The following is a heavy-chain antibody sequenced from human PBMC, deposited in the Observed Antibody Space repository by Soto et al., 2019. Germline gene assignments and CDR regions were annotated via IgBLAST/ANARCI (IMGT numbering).Heavy chain of an antibody. V-gene: IGHV3-15*01. Sequence: GGSLRLSCAASGFTFSNAWMSWVRQAPGKGLEWVGRIKSKTEGGTTDYAAPVKGRFTISKDESKSTLYLQMNSLRTEDTAVYYCKTPSYYYGMDVWGQGTTVTVSS. CDR1: GFTFSNAW. J-gene: IGHJ6*01. CDR3: KTPSYYYGMDV. CDR2: IKSKTEGGTT.